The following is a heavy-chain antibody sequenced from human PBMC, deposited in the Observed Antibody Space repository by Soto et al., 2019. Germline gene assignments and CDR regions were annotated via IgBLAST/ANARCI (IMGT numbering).Heavy chain of an antibody. CDR2: XXPXDSYX. CDR3: ATTGVGSSSEGLGY. Sequence: GESLKISCKGSGYSFTSYWISWVRQMPGKGLEWXGRXXPXDSYXNXXPXSXGHVTISADKAISTAYLQWRSLKASDTAMYYCATTGVGSSSEGLGYWGQGTLVT. CDR1: GYSFTSYW. D-gene: IGHD6-6*01. V-gene: IGHV5-10-1*01. J-gene: IGHJ4*02.